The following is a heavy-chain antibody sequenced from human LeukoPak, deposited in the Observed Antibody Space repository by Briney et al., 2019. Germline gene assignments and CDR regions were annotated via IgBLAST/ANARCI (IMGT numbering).Heavy chain of an antibody. CDR3: ARDATPRCSSGCVFFDY. V-gene: IGHV3-48*03. CDR2: ISSSGDTI. CDR1: RFTFSSYE. D-gene: IGHD6-19*01. Sequence: GGSLRLSCAASRFTFSSYEVNWVRQAPGKGLEWLSYISSSGDTIHYADSVKGRFTISRDNAKNALYLQMNSLRAEDTAVYYCARDATPRCSSGCVFFDYWGLGTLVTVSS. J-gene: IGHJ4*02.